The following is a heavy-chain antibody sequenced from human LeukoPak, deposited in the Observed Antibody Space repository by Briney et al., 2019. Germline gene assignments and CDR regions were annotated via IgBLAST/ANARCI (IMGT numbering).Heavy chain of an antibody. CDR1: GSSINSYH. CDR3: ARRWVYDKRAFDA. J-gene: IGHJ3*01. Sequence: ETLSLTCNVSGSSINSYHLNWVREPPGKGLEWIGYIYYSGSTNYNPSLKSRVTISVDTSKKQFSLNLSSVTAADTAVYYCARRWVYDKRAFDAWGQGTMVTVSS. V-gene: IGHV4-59*08. CDR2: IYYSGST. D-gene: IGHD3-16*01.